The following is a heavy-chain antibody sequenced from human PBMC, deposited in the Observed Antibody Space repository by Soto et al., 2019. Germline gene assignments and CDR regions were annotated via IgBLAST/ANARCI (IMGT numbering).Heavy chain of an antibody. Sequence: EVQLVESGGGLVQPGGSLRLSCAASGFTFSSYSMNWVRQAPGKGLEWVSYIRSSSSSIYCADSLKGRFTISRDNTKNSLYLPMNRMRAEDTAVYYCARDLNYGLFDYWGQGTLVTVSS. V-gene: IGHV3-48*01. CDR2: IRSSSSSI. CDR1: GFTFSSYS. D-gene: IGHD4-17*01. J-gene: IGHJ4*02. CDR3: ARDLNYGLFDY.